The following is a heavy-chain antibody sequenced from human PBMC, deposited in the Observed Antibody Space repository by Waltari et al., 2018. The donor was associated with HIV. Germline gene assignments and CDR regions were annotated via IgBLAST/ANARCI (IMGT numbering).Heavy chain of an antibody. V-gene: IGHV3-21*02. D-gene: IGHD3-10*02. CDR1: GLPFGTDP. J-gene: IGHJ4*02. CDR3: ARQQLGSGALDL. CDR2: ISSGTSYI. Sequence: EVQLVESGGGLVKPGGSLRLSCTASGLPFGTDPMNWVRQAPGKGLEWVSSISSGTSYIYYADSVTGRFTVSRDNAKNSLFLQMNSLRADDTAVYYCARQQLGSGALDLWGQGTLVTVSS.